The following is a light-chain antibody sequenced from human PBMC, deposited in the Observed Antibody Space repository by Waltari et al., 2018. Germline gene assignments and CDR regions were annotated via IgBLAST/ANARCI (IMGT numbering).Light chain of an antibody. J-gene: IGKJ1*01. CDR2: RAT. V-gene: IGKV1-5*03. CDR3: QQCDSFWS. CDR1: QTIISW. Sequence: DIQLTQSPSTLSASLGDRVTITCRASQTIISWLVWYQQKPGQAPRLLIYRATALETGVPSRFSGTGSGTEFTLTINGLQPDDSATYFCQQCDSFWSFGQGTKVEVK.